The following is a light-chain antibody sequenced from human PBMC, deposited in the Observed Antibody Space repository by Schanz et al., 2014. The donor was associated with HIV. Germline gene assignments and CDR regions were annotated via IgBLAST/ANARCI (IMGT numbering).Light chain of an antibody. CDR1: RSNIGAGYA. Sequence: QSVLTQPPSVSGAPGQRVTISCTGSRSNIGAGYAVHWYQQLPGTAPKLLIYASTSRPSGVPDRFSGSKSGTSASLAISGLRSEDEADYYCAAWDDRSYVVFGGGTKLTVL. CDR3: AAWDDRSYVV. J-gene: IGLJ2*01. V-gene: IGLV1-40*01. CDR2: AST.